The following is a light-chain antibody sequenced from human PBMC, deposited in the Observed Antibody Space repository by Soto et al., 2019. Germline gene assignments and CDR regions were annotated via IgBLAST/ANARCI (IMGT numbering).Light chain of an antibody. CDR3: QKYDSVPT. CDR2: AAS. Sequence: DFQMTQAPSSLSASVGDRVTITCRATQGIGKSLAWYQQKPGEVPHVLIHAASTLLPGVPSRFSGSGSGTDFTLTISSLQPEDGATYYCQKYDSVPTFGQGTKVDIK. J-gene: IGKJ1*01. V-gene: IGKV1-27*01. CDR1: QGIGKS.